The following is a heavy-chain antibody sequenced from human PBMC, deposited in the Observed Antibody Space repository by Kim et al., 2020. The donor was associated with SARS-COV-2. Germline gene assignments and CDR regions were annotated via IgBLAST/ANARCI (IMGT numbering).Heavy chain of an antibody. V-gene: IGHV3-23*01. J-gene: IGHJ6*02. Sequence: VKGRFTISRDNSKNTLYLQMNSLRAEDTAVYYCAKKLVLLWFGEPGGMDVWGQGTTVTVSS. D-gene: IGHD3-10*01. CDR3: AKKLVLLWFGEPGGMDV.